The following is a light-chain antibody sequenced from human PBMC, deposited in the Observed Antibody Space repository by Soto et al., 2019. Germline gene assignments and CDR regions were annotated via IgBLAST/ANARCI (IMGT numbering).Light chain of an antibody. CDR1: QDIIQY. Sequence: DIQMTQSPSSLSASVGDRVTLTCRASQDIIQYLAWYQQRPGKVPKLLIYYASTLQSGVPSRFSGSGSGTEFTLTISSLQPEDVATYYCLKYTKDAPGTFGQGTKVEI. CDR2: YAS. CDR3: LKYTKDAPGT. J-gene: IGKJ1*01. V-gene: IGKV1-27*01.